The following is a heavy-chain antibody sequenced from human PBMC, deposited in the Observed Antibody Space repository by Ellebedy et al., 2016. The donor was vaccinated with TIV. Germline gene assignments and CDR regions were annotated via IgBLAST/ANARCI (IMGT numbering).Heavy chain of an antibody. Sequence: GESLKISCAASGFTFSSYAMHWVRQAPGKGLEWVAVISYDGSNKYYADSVKGRFTISRDNSKNTLYLQMNSLRAEYTAVYYCARETSAGLDYWGQGTLVTVSS. J-gene: IGHJ4*02. V-gene: IGHV3-30-3*01. CDR1: GFTFSSYA. CDR3: ARETSAGLDY. CDR2: ISYDGSNK. D-gene: IGHD6-19*01.